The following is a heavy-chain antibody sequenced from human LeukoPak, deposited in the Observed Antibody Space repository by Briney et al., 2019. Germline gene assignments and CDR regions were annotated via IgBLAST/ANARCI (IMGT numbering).Heavy chain of an antibody. Sequence: GESLKISCKGSGYSFTTYWICWGRQMPGKGLEWMGVIYPGGSDTRYSPSFRGQVTISFDKSISTAYLQRSSLKDSDTALYYCARHFGYCSSTSCYALPIDYWGQGTLVTVSS. CDR3: ARHFGYCSSTSCYALPIDY. CDR1: GYSFTTYW. J-gene: IGHJ4*02. V-gene: IGHV5-51*01. D-gene: IGHD2-2*03. CDR2: IYPGGSDT.